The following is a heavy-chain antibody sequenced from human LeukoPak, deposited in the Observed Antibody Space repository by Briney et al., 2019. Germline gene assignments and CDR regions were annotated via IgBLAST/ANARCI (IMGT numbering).Heavy chain of an antibody. CDR1: GGSISSYH. J-gene: IGHJ3*02. Sequence: SETLSLTCTVSGGSISSYHWSWIRQPAGKGLEWIGRIYTSGSTNYNPSLKSRVTMSVDTSKNQFSLKLSSVTAADTAVYYCARDRGGSGYYSDAFDIWGQGTMVTVSS. CDR2: IYTSGST. V-gene: IGHV4-4*07. D-gene: IGHD3-22*01. CDR3: ARDRGGSGYYSDAFDI.